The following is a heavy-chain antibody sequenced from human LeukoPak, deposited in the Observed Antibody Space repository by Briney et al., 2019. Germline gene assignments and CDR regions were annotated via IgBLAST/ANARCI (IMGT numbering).Heavy chain of an antibody. CDR2: ISFDGSNK. Sequence: GGSLRLSCAASEFTFSTYAMHWVRQAPGKGLEWVAVISFDGSNKYYADSVKGRFTISRDNSKNTLYLQMNSLRPEDAAVFYCARELSGEFDYWGQGTLVTVSS. CDR1: EFTFSTYA. D-gene: IGHD7-27*01. V-gene: IGHV3-30*04. J-gene: IGHJ4*02. CDR3: ARELSGEFDY.